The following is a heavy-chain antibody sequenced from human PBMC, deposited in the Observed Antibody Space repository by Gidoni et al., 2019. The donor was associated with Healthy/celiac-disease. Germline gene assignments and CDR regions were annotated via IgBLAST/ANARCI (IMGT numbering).Heavy chain of an antibody. CDR2: IIPILGIA. D-gene: IGHD2-15*01. V-gene: IGHV1-69*09. J-gene: IGHJ5*02. Sequence: QVQLVQSGAEVKKPGSSVKVSCKASGGTFSSYAISWVRQAPGQGLEWMGRIIPILGIANYAQKFQGRVTITADKSTSTAYMELSSLRSEDTAVYYCARVHQPGGKAWFDPWGQGTLVTVSS. CDR1: GGTFSSYA. CDR3: ARVHQPGGKAWFDP.